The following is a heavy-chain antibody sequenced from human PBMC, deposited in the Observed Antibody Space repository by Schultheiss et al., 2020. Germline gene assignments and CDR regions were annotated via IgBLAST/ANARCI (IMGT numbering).Heavy chain of an antibody. CDR2: IYYSGST. D-gene: IGHD2-15*01. Sequence: SETMSLTCTVSGGSISSYYWSWIRQPPGKGLEWIGYIYYSGSTNYNPSLKSRVTISVDTSKNQFSLKLSSVTAADTAVYYCARDVWYCSGGSCYGWFDPWGTGTLVTVAS. J-gene: IGHJ5*02. V-gene: IGHV4-59*01. CDR1: GGSISSYY. CDR3: ARDVWYCSGGSCYGWFDP.